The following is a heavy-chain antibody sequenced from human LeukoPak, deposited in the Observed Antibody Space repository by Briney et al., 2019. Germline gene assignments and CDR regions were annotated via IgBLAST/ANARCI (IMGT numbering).Heavy chain of an antibody. Sequence: SETLSLTCTVSGGSISSYYWTWIRQPPGKGLEWIGYIHYSGSSRSHPSLNSRVTMSVDTSKSQFSLKLTSVAAADTAVYYCARGRRTAVVTDFDYWGQGILVTVSS. D-gene: IGHD2-21*02. CDR2: IHYSGSS. V-gene: IGHV4-59*01. J-gene: IGHJ4*02. CDR3: ARGRRTAVVTDFDY. CDR1: GGSISSYY.